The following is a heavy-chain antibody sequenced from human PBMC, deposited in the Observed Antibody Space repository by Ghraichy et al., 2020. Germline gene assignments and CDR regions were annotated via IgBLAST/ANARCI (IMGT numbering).Heavy chain of an antibody. J-gene: IGHJ4*02. Sequence: GSLRLSCAASGFTFSSYAMSWVRQAPGKGLEWVSAISGSGGSTYYADSVKGRFTISRDNSKNTLYLQMNSLRAEDTAVYYCAKGVVAYYGSGYYFDYWGQGTLVTVSS. CDR1: GFTFSSYA. V-gene: IGHV3-23*01. D-gene: IGHD3-10*01. CDR3: AKGVVAYYGSGYYFDY. CDR2: ISGSGGST.